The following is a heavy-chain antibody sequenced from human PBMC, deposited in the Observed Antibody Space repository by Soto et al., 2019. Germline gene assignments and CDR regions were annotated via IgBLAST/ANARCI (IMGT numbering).Heavy chain of an antibody. Sequence: QVQLVQSGAEVKKPGASVKVSCKASGYTFTGYYMHWVRQAPGQGLEWMGWINPNSGGTNYAQKFQGWVTMTRDTSISTAYMELSRLRSDDTAVHYCARSYSSSAWYFDYSGQGTLVTVSS. D-gene: IGHD6-6*01. CDR1: GYTFTGYY. J-gene: IGHJ4*02. CDR3: ARSYSSSAWYFDY. CDR2: INPNSGGT. V-gene: IGHV1-2*04.